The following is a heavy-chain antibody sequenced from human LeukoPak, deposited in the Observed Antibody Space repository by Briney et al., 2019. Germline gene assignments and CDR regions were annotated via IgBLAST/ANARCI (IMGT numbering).Heavy chain of an antibody. CDR3: ARGATGGYYYMDV. Sequence: SQTLSLTCTVSGGSISSGSYYWSWIRQPAGKGLEWIGRIYPGGGTNYNPSLKSRVTMSVDTSKNQFSLKLDSVTAADTAVYYCARGATGGYYYMDVWGKGTTVTVSS. J-gene: IGHJ6*03. CDR2: IYPGGGT. CDR1: GGSISSGSYY. D-gene: IGHD7-27*01. V-gene: IGHV4-61*02.